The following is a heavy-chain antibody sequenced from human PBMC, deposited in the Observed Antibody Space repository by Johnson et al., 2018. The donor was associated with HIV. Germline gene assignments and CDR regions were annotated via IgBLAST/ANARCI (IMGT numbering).Heavy chain of an antibody. Sequence: VQLVESGGTLVQPGGSLRLSCAASGFAINTYFMIWVRQAPGKGHEWVSVIFGNYNTYYADSVKGRFTIHRDPSRNLLYLQMDSLRPEDTALYFCAGSITTSGAFDVWGQGTTVTVSS. CDR1: GFAINTYF. CDR3: AGSITTSGAFDV. J-gene: IGHJ3*01. D-gene: IGHD1-14*01. CDR2: IFGNYNT. V-gene: IGHV3-66*02.